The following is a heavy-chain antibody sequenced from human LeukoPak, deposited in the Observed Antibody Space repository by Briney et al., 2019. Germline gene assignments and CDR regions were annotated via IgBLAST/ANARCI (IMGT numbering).Heavy chain of an antibody. CDR2: ISAYNGNT. CDR3: ARRDDYGYPARFDP. D-gene: IGHD4-17*01. V-gene: IGHV1-18*01. J-gene: IGHJ5*02. CDR1: GYTFTSYG. Sequence: GAPVKVSCKASGYTFTSYGISWVRQAPGQGLEWMGWISAYNGNTNYAQKLQGRVTMTTDTSTSTAYMELRSLRSDDTAVYYCARRDDYGYPARFDPWGQGTLVTVSS.